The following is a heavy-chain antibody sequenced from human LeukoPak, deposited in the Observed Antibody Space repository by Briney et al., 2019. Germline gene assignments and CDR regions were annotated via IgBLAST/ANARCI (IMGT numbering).Heavy chain of an antibody. J-gene: IGHJ4*02. Sequence: GGSLRLSCAASGFTFSNYSMSWVRQAPGKGLEWVSTISGTGGTTYYADSVKGRFTISRDNSKNTLFLQFNSLRADDTAVYYCAKTGGRGDPFDYWGQGTLVTVSS. D-gene: IGHD2-21*02. CDR2: ISGTGGTT. V-gene: IGHV3-23*01. CDR1: GFTFSNYS. CDR3: AKTGGRGDPFDY.